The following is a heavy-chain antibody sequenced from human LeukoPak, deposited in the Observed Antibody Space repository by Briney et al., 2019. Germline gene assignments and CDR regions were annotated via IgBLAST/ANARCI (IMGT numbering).Heavy chain of an antibody. V-gene: IGHV1-18*01. CDR3: ARVLGRQIAVAGDDY. CDR2: ISTYNGNT. Sequence: GASVKVSCKASGYTFTDYGVHWVQQAPGQGLEWMGWISTYNGNTHYVQNLQDRVAMTTDASTSTAFMELRSLRSDDTAVYYCARVLGRQIAVAGDDYWGQGTLVTVSS. J-gene: IGHJ4*02. D-gene: IGHD6-19*01. CDR1: GYTFTDYG.